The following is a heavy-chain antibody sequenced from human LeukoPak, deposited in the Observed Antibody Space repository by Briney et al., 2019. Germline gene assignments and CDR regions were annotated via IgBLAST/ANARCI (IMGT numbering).Heavy chain of an antibody. J-gene: IGHJ4*02. CDR3: AKDIWGSGWTLDY. V-gene: IGHV3-7*03. D-gene: IGHD6-19*01. Sequence: GGSLRLSCAASGFTFSDYWMSWVRQAPGKGLEWVANIKQDGSETYYVDSVRGRITISRDNAKNSLYLQMNSLRAEDTALYYCAKDIWGSGWTLDYWGQGTLVTVSS. CDR1: GFTFSDYW. CDR2: IKQDGSET.